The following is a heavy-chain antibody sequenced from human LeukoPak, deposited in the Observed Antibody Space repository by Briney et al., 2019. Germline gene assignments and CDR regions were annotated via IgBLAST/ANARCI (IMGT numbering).Heavy chain of an antibody. CDR1: GYTFTNFA. Sequence: APVKVSCKASGYTFTNFAIHWGRLAPGQSLEWMGWINADNGNTKYFQKFQGRVTFSRDTSANIAYMELSSLGSEDTAVYYCARVISDCADINCFKGYFDYWGQGTPVTVSS. D-gene: IGHD5/OR15-5a*01. J-gene: IGHJ4*01. CDR3: ARVISDCADINCFKGYFDY. CDR2: INADNGNT. V-gene: IGHV1-3*01.